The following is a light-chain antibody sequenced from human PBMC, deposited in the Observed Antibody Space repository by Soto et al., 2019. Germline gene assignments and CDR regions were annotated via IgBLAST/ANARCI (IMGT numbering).Light chain of an antibody. Sequence: QSVLTQPDSVSGSPGQSITISCTGTSSDVGGYNAVSWYQHHPGKAPKLLIYDVTTRPTGDSNHFSGSKSGNTASLTISGLQAEDGAGYYCNSYTSRNLVLFGGGTKLTVL. V-gene: IGLV2-14*03. CDR3: NSYTSRNLVL. CDR2: DVT. CDR1: SSDVGGYNA. J-gene: IGLJ2*01.